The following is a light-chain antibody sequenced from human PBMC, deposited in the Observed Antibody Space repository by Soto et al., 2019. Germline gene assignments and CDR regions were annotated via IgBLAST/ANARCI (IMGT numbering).Light chain of an antibody. CDR2: NDI. CDR1: SSNIGTTT. J-gene: IGLJ1*01. CDR3: AAWDDSLNGCV. V-gene: IGLV1-44*01. Sequence: QSVLTQPPSASGTPGQRVTISCSGSSSNIGTTTVNWYQHLPGTAPKLLIYNDIQRPSGVPDRFSGSKSGTSASLAISGLQSEDGADYYCAAWDDSLNGCVFGTGTKVTVL.